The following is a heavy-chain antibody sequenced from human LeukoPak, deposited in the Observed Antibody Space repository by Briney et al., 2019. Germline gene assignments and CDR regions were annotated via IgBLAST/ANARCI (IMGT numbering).Heavy chain of an antibody. V-gene: IGHV3-21*01. J-gene: IGHJ4*02. Sequence: GGSLRLSCAASGFTFSSYSMNWVRQAPGKGLECVSSISSSSSYIYYADSVKGRFTISRDNAKNSLYLQMNSMRAEDTAVYYCARDRRGYSGYDYWGQGTLVTVSS. CDR2: ISSSSSYI. CDR3: ARDRRGYSGYDY. CDR1: GFTFSSYS. D-gene: IGHD5-12*01.